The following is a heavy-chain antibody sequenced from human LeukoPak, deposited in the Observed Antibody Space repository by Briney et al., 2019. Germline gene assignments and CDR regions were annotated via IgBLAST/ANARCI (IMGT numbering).Heavy chain of an antibody. V-gene: IGHV3-7*01. Sequence: GGSLRHSCAASGFTFSSYWMSWVRQAPGKGLEWVASMKQDGREIYYLDSVKGRFTISRDNAKNSLYLEMNRLRGEDTAVYYCVRGGTHYWGQGTLVTVSS. CDR1: GFTFSSYW. CDR3: VRGGTHY. CDR2: MKQDGREI. J-gene: IGHJ4*02. D-gene: IGHD3-16*01.